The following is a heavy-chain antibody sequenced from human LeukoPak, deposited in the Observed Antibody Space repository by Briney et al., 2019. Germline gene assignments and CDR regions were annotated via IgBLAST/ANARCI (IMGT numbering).Heavy chain of an antibody. V-gene: IGHV3-49*04. Sequence: GGSLRLSCTASGFTFGDYAMSWVRQAPGKGLEWVGFIRSKAYGETPEYAASGKGRVTISRDDSKSIAYLQMNSLKTEDTALYYCTRGGIAVVFFDYWGQGTLVTVSS. D-gene: IGHD6-19*01. CDR1: GFTFGDYA. J-gene: IGHJ4*02. CDR3: TRGGIAVVFFDY. CDR2: IRSKAYGETP.